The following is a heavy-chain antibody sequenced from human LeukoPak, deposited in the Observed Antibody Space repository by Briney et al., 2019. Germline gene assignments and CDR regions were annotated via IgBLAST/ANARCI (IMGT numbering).Heavy chain of an antibody. J-gene: IGHJ4*02. CDR2: IIPIFGTA. CDR3: ARGMNGRYCSGGSCYSLVDY. D-gene: IGHD2-15*01. Sequence: ASVKVSCKASGGTFRSYAISWVRQAPGQGLEWMGGIIPIFGTANYAQKFQGRVTITADESTSTAYMELSSLRSEDTAVYYCARGMNGRYCSGGSCYSLVDYWGQGTLVTVSS. V-gene: IGHV1-69*13. CDR1: GGTFRSYA.